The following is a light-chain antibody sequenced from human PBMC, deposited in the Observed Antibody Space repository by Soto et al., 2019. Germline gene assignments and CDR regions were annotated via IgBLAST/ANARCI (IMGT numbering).Light chain of an antibody. CDR2: GAS. Sequence: DIEWTQSPGTLSLSPGDRATLSCRASQSVGRNYLAWYQQKPGQAPTLLIYGASSRATGIPDRFSGSGSGTDFPLTLSRLEPEDLALYYCRQCASSPRTFGGGTKVEIK. CDR1: QSVGRNY. V-gene: IGKV3-20*01. J-gene: IGKJ4*02. CDR3: RQCASSPRT.